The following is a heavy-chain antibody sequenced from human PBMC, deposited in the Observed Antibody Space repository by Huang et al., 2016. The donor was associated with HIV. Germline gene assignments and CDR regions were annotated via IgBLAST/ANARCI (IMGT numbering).Heavy chain of an antibody. J-gene: IGHJ3*02. CDR1: GFNFSNFW. V-gene: IGHV3-74*01. D-gene: IGHD2-15*01. Sequence: EVHLVESGGGLVQPGGSLRLSCAVSGFNFSNFWMQWVRQATGKGLMGVSRIKIDGSSTNYADSVKGRFTISRDNAKNTLYLQMNSLTAEDTAVYYCARAGGFEIWGQGTVVTVSS. CDR3: ARAGGFEI. CDR2: IKIDGSST.